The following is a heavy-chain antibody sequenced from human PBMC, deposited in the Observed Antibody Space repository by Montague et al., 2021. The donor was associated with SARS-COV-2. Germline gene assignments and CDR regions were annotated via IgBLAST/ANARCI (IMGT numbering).Heavy chain of an antibody. J-gene: IGHJ6*02. D-gene: IGHD3-9*01. CDR2: ISGSGGST. CDR3: AKMAYSDWVIGFYGMDV. CDR1: GFTFSSYS. Sequence: SLRLSYAASGFTFSSYSMSWVRQAPGKGLEWVSVISGSGGSTYYADSVKGRFTISRDNSKNTLYLQMNSLRAEDTAVYYCAKMAYSDWVIGFYGMDVWGQGTTVTASS. V-gene: IGHV3-23*01.